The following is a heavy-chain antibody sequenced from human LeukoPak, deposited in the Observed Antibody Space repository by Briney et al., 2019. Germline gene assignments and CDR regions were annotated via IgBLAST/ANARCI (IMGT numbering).Heavy chain of an antibody. V-gene: IGHV3-21*01. CDR3: ARGGYYDSSGYYYVRPIDY. J-gene: IGHJ4*02. Sequence: GGSLRLSCAASGFTFSSYSMNWVRQAPGKGLEWVSSISSSSSYIYYADSVKGRFTISRDNAENSLYLQMNSLRAEDTAVYYCARGGYYDSSGYYYVRPIDYWGQGTLVTVSS. CDR1: GFTFSSYS. CDR2: ISSSSSYI. D-gene: IGHD3-22*01.